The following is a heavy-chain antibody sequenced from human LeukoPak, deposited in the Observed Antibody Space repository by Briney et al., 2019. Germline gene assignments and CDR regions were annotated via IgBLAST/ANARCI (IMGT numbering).Heavy chain of an antibody. J-gene: IGHJ6*03. V-gene: IGHV1-46*01. CDR1: GYTFTSYY. D-gene: IGHD3-3*01. CDR2: INPSGGST. CDR3: ASDRGFWSGSRPLDYYYYYMDV. Sequence: ASVKVSCKASGYTFTSYYMHWVRQAPGQGLEWMGIINPSGGSTSYAQKFQGRVTMTRDMSTSTVYMELSSLRSEDTAVYYCASDRGFWSGSRPLDYYYYYMDVWGKGTTVTVSS.